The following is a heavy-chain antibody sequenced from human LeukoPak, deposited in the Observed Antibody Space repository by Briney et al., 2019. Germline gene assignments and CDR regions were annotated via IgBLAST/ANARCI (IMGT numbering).Heavy chain of an antibody. CDR2: SYTSGST. Sequence: SETLSLTCTVSGDSMSRDNHYWSWIRQPAGKGLEWIERSYTSGSTDYNPSLKSRVTISVDTSKKQFSLKLRSVTAADTAVYYCARGSMRGGDSNSVDYWGQGTLVTVSS. J-gene: IGHJ4*02. CDR1: GDSMSRDNHY. CDR3: ARGSMRGGDSNSVDY. D-gene: IGHD4-11*01. V-gene: IGHV4-61*02.